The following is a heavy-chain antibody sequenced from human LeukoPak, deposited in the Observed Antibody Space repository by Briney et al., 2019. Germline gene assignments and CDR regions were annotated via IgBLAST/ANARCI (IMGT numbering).Heavy chain of an antibody. Sequence: ASVKVSCKASGYTFTGYYMHWVRQAPGQGLEWMGWINPNSGGTNYAQKFQGRVTMTRDTSISTAYMELSRLRSDDTAVYYCARDARSGYSYGPKVGYWGQGTLVTVSS. D-gene: IGHD5-18*01. J-gene: IGHJ4*02. V-gene: IGHV1-2*02. CDR1: GYTFTGYY. CDR2: INPNSGGT. CDR3: ARDARSGYSYGPKVGY.